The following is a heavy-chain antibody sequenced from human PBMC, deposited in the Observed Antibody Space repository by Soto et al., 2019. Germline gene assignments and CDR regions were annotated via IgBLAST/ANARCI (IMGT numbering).Heavy chain of an antibody. J-gene: IGHJ4*02. V-gene: IGHV3-21*01. CDR1: GFTFSDYS. D-gene: IGHD2-15*01. CDR3: ARDANLVDS. Sequence: EVQLVESGGGLVKPGGSLRLSCAASGFTFSDYSMTWVRQAPGKGLEWVSSISSTSIYIFYADSVKGRFTISRDNAKNSLYLQMNSLRAEDTAVYYCARDANLVDSWGQGTRVIVSS. CDR2: ISSTSIYI.